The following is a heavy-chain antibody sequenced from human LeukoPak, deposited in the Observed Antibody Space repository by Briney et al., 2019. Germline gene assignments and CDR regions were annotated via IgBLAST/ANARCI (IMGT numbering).Heavy chain of an antibody. CDR3: AKGYRYYFDY. J-gene: IGHJ4*02. CDR1: GFTFSSYA. V-gene: IGHV3-23*01. CDR2: ISGSGNNP. D-gene: IGHD6-13*01. Sequence: PGGSLRLSCATSGFTFSSYATSWVRQAPGKGLEWVSTISGSGNNPYYADSVKGRFTISRDNSKNTLYLQVSSLRAEDTALYYCAKGYRYYFDYWGQGTLVTVSS.